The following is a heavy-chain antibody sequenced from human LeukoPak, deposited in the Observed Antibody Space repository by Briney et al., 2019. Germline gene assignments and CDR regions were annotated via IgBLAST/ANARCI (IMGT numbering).Heavy chain of an antibody. D-gene: IGHD5-12*01. CDR1: GFTFSSYW. Sequence: GGSLRLSCAASGFTFSSYWMHWVRQAPGKGLVWVSRINSDGSSTSYADSVKGRFTISRHNAKNTLYLQMNSLRDEDTAVYYCARPGRYSRLAFDIWGQGTMVTVSS. J-gene: IGHJ3*02. CDR3: ARPGRYSRLAFDI. CDR2: INSDGSST. V-gene: IGHV3-74*01.